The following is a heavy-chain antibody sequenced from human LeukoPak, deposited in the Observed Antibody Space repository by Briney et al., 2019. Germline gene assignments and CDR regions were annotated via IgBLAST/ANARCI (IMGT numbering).Heavy chain of an antibody. J-gene: IGHJ3*02. CDR2: IYDSGST. V-gene: IGHV4-30-4*01. CDR3: ARDRSGGSCYGAFDI. CDR1: GASIRSGDYY. D-gene: IGHD2-15*01. Sequence: SETLSLTCTVSGASIRSGDYYWSWIRQPPGKGLEWIGYIYDSGSTYYNPSLKSRITISVDTSENRFSLKLSSVTATDTAVYYCARDRSGGSCYGAFDIWGQGTMVTVSS.